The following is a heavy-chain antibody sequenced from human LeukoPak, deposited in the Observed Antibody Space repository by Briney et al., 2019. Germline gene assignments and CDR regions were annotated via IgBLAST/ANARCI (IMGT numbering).Heavy chain of an antibody. CDR3: ARDQYQLLSNLDY. V-gene: IGHV1-69*13. D-gene: IGHD2-2*01. CDR1: GGTFSSYA. CDR2: IIPIFGTA. J-gene: IGHJ4*02. Sequence: GASVKVSCKASGGTFSSYAISWVRQAPGQGLEWMGGIIPIFGTANYAQKFQGGVTITADESTSTAYMELSSLRSEDTAVYYCARDQYQLLSNLDYWGQGTLVTVSS.